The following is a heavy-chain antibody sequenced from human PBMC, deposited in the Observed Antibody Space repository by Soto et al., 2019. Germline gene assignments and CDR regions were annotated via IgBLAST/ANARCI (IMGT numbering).Heavy chain of an antibody. V-gene: IGHV3-73*02. CDR3: TRPKHDLRVYSYNGIGV. CDR2: IRSTTNNYAT. D-gene: IGHD5-12*01. J-gene: IGHJ6*02. Sequence: VQLVESGGGLVQTGGSLKPSCAASGLTFSDSAIHWVRQASGKGLEWVGRIRSTTNNYATTYAASVKGRFTISRDDSKNTAYVQMNRLKTDDTAVYYCTRPKHDLRVYSYNGIGVCGQGTTVTVSS. CDR1: GLTFSDSA.